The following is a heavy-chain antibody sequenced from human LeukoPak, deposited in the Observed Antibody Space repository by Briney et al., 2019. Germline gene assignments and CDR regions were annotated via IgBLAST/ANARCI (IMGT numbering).Heavy chain of an antibody. J-gene: IGHJ4*02. CDR1: GYTFNDYS. Sequence: ASVKVSCKASGYTFNDYSINWVRQAPGQGLEWTGWIKTNTGNPTYAQGFTGRFVFSLDTSVSTAYLQISSLKADDSAVYYCARGGPFDYWGQGTLVTVSS. V-gene: IGHV7-4-1*02. CDR3: ARGGPFDY. CDR2: IKTNTGNP.